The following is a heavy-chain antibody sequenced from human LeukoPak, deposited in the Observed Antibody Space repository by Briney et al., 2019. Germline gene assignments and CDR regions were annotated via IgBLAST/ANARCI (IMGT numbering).Heavy chain of an antibody. J-gene: IGHJ4*02. CDR3: ASAHNDHTY. D-gene: IGHD1-14*01. CDR2: IYYSGST. CDR1: GGSISSYY. V-gene: IGHV4-59*01. Sequence: SETLSLTCTVSGGSISSYYWSWIRQPPGKGLEWIGYIYYSGSTNYNPSLKSRVTISVDTSKNQFSLKPSSVTAADTAVYYSASAHNDHTYSSQRTLATVSS.